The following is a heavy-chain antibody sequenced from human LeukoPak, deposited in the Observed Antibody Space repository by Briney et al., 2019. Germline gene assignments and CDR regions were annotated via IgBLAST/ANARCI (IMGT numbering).Heavy chain of an antibody. J-gene: IGHJ4*02. D-gene: IGHD3-22*01. CDR2: INHSGST. CDR3: ARDYDSSGYYGY. Sequence: SETLSLTCAVYGGSFSGYYWSWIRQPPGKGLEWIGEINHSGSTNYNPSLKSRVTLSVDTSKNQFSLKLSSVTAADTAVYYCARDYDSSGYYGYWGQGTLVTVSS. V-gene: IGHV4-34*01. CDR1: GGSFSGYY.